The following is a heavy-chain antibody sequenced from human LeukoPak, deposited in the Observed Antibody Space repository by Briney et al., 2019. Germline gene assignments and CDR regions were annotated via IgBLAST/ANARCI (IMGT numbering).Heavy chain of an antibody. D-gene: IGHD4-23*01. CDR3: ARRLTVDKYYFDD. Sequence: SGTLSLTCTVSGGSISSSNYYWRWIRQPPGKGLEWIVSIYYSGGIYYNPSLKSRVTISVDTSKNQFSLKLSSVTAADTAVYYCARRLTVDKYYFDDWGQGTLVTASS. CDR1: GGSISSSNYY. V-gene: IGHV4-39*07. J-gene: IGHJ4*02. CDR2: IYYSGGI.